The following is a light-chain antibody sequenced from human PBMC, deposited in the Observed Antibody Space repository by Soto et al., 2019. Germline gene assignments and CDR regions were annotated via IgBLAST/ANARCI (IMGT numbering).Light chain of an antibody. CDR2: EVS. J-gene: IGLJ2*01. Sequence: QSALTQPASVSGSPGQSITISCTGTSSDVGGYNYVSWYQQRPGKAPKLMISEVSNRPSGISNRFSGSKSGNTASLTISGLQAEGEADYYCSSFTSSDTLVFGGGTKLTVL. V-gene: IGLV2-14*01. CDR3: SSFTSSDTLV. CDR1: SSDVGGYNY.